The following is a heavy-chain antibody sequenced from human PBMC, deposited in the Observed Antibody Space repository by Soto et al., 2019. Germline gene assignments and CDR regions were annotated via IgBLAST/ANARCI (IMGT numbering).Heavy chain of an antibody. J-gene: IGHJ4*02. CDR1: GFTFSNHA. CDR2: ISDSGST. Sequence: EVQLLESGGALVQPGGSLRLSCAASGFTFSNHAMNWVRQAPGKGLEWVSTISDSGSTYYADSVKGRFTISRDNSKNTLHLQMNSLRAEDTAVYYCARDPGGYYCTSTSCLYYFDHWGQGTLVIVSS. V-gene: IGHV3-23*01. D-gene: IGHD2-2*01. CDR3: ARDPGGYYCTSTSCLYYFDH.